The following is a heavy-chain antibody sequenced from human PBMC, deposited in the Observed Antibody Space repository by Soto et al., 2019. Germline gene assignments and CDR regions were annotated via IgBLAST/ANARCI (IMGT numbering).Heavy chain of an antibody. CDR1: GESFSGHY. J-gene: IGHJ6*02. D-gene: IGHD5-18*01. Sequence: SETLSLTCAVCGESFSGHYWSWIRQPPGKGLEWIGYIYYSGSTNYNPSLKSRVTISVDTSKNQFSLKLSSVTAADTAVYYCARDNLSVVQLWVGGMDVWGQGTTVTVSS. CDR2: IYYSGST. CDR3: ARDNLSVVQLWVGGMDV. V-gene: IGHV4-59*11.